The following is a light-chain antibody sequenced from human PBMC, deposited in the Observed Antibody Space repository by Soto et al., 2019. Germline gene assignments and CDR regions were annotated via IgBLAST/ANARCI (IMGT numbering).Light chain of an antibody. CDR3: RQYKKWALFT. J-gene: IGKJ3*01. V-gene: IGKV3-15*01. Sequence: EIVLTQSPATLSVSPGERATLSCRASLSVSTNLAWYQQRPGQAPRLLIFGASTRATGIPARFSGSGSGTEFPLPISSLQSEDFAVYYCRQYKKWALFTFGPGTRVD. CDR1: LSVSTN. CDR2: GAS.